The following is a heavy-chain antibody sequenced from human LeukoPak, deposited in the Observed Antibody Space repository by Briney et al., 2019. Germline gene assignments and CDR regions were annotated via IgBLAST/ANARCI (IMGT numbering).Heavy chain of an antibody. D-gene: IGHD6-13*01. V-gene: IGHV4-39*07. Sequence: ASETLSLICTVSRGSISSSSYYWGWIRQPPGKGLEWIGTIYYGGSTYYNPTLKSRITILVDTSKDQFSLKLTSVTAADTAVYYCARQEQQLVTLYWYFDLWGRGTLVTVSS. J-gene: IGHJ2*01. CDR1: RGSISSSSYY. CDR3: ARQEQQLVTLYWYFDL. CDR2: IYYGGST.